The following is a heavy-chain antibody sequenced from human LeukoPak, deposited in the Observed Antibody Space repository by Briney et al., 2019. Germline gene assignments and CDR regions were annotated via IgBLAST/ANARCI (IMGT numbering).Heavy chain of an antibody. V-gene: IGHV1-2*02. CDR1: GNSLTGCY. CDR3: VLQGVGATFFDP. CDR2: INFNSGGA. J-gene: IGHJ5*02. Sequence: GASVKVSCKASGNSLTGCYMQWVRQAPGQGLEWMGWINFNSGGAHYARKFQGRVTITRDTSISTTYMDLSSLRSDDTAVYYCVLQGVGATFFDPWGQGSLVTVSS. D-gene: IGHD1-26*01.